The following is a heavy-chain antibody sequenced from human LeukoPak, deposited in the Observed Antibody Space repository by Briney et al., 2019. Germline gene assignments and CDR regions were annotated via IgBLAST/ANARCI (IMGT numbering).Heavy chain of an antibody. Sequence: PSQTLSLTCTVSGGSISSGSYYWSWIRQPAGKGLEWIGRIYTSGSTNYNPSLKSRVTISVDTSKNQFSLKLSSVTAADTAVYYCARAYDFLWGTHNWLDPWGQGTLVTVSS. CDR1: GGSISSGSYY. V-gene: IGHV4-61*02. J-gene: IGHJ5*02. CDR3: ARAYDFLWGTHNWLDP. D-gene: IGHD3-16*01. CDR2: IYTSGST.